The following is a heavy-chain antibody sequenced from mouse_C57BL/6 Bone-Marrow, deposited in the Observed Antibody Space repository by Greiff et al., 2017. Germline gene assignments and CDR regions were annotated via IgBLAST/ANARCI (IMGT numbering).Heavy chain of an antibody. CDR1: GFNFTSYW. CDR2: IDPSDSYT. V-gene: IGHV1-50*01. Sequence: VQLQQPGAELVQPGASVKLSCKASGFNFTSYWMQWVKQRPGQGLEWIGEIDPSDSYTNYNQKFKGKATLTVDTSSSTAYMQLSCLTSEDSAVYYCARWGYGSSSDYWGQGTTLTVSS. CDR3: ARWGYGSSSDY. D-gene: IGHD1-1*01. J-gene: IGHJ2*01.